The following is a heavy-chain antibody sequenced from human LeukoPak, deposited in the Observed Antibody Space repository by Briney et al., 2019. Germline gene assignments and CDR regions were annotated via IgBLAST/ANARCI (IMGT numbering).Heavy chain of an antibody. CDR1: GFTLRSNW. J-gene: IGHJ4*02. V-gene: IGHV3-7*01. D-gene: IGHD6-19*01. CDR2: IKQDGSQK. Sequence: PGGSLTLSCAASGFTLRSNWMSWFRHAPGKGLEWVANIKQDGSQKSYLRSVKGRFTISRDTAKNSLYLQMNSLRAEDTAVYYCARETPDSSGWDWGQGTLVTVSS. CDR3: ARETPDSSGWD.